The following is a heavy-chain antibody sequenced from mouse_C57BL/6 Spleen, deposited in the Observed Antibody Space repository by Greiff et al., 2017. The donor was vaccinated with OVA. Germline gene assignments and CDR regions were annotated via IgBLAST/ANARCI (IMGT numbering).Heavy chain of an antibody. CDR2: IDPENGDT. Sequence: EVKLQESGAELVRPGASVKLSCTASGFNIKDDYMHWVKQRPEQGLEWIGWIDPENGDTEYASKFQGKAPITADTSSNTASLQLSSLTSEDTAVYYCTTTVVGRHWYFDVWGTGTTVTVSS. CDR3: TTTVVGRHWYFDV. D-gene: IGHD1-1*01. CDR1: GFNIKDDY. V-gene: IGHV14-4*01. J-gene: IGHJ1*03.